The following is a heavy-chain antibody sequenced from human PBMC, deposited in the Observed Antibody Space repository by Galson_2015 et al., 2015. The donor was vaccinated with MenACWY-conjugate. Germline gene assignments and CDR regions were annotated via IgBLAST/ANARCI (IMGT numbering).Heavy chain of an antibody. V-gene: IGHV3-74*01. CDR3: AARLLPSGGMDV. Sequence: SLRLSCAASGFTFSSYWMHWVRHAPGKGLVWVSRVNSDGSSTSYADSVKGRFTISRDNAKNTLYLQLNSLRAEDTAVYYCAARLLPSGGMDVWGQGTTVTVSS. CDR2: VNSDGSST. CDR1: GFTFSSYW. D-gene: IGHD3-10*01. J-gene: IGHJ6*02.